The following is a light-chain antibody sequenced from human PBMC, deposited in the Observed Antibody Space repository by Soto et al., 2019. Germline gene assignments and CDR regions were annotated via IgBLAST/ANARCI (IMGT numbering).Light chain of an antibody. CDR1: QSVGSN. V-gene: IGKV3-11*01. CDR3: QQRSNWPPLT. Sequence: EIVLTQSPATLSLSPGERATLSCRASQSVGSNLAWYQQKPGQAPRLLIYDASNRATGIPARFSRSGSGTDFTLTISSLEPEDFALYYCQQRSNWPPLTFGGGTKVEIK. J-gene: IGKJ4*01. CDR2: DAS.